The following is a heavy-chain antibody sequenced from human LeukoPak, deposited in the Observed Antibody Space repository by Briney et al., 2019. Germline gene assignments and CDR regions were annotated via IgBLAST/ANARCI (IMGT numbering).Heavy chain of an antibody. CDR3: ARGMKEGYSYDMDLKWYFDY. J-gene: IGHJ4*02. Sequence: GGSLRLSCVASGFSFTNYDIHWVRQSPGKGLQWVAAIWYDGTNTYYEDSVKGRFTISRDKSKNKVYLEMNSLRADDTAVYYCARGMKEGYSYDMDLKWYFDYWGQGNLVTVSS. CDR2: IWYDGTNT. CDR1: GFSFTNYD. V-gene: IGHV3-33*08. D-gene: IGHD5-18*01.